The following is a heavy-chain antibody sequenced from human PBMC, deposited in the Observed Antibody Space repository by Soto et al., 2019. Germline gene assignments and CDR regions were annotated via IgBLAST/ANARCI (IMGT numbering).Heavy chain of an antibody. CDR2: IIPIFGTA. V-gene: IGHV1-69*13. CDR1: GGTFSSYA. Sequence: SVKFSCKASGGTFSSYAISWVRQAPGQGLECMGGIIPIFGTANYAQKFQGRVTITAXXXXSXXXMXLXXLRAEDSAVYYCARGDWFHPWGPGTLVTVSS. CDR3: ARGDWFHP. J-gene: IGHJ5*02.